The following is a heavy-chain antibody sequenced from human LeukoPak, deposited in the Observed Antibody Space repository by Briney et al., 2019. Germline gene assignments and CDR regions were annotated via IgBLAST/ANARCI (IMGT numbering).Heavy chain of an antibody. CDR1: GGSSSSYY. J-gene: IGHJ4*02. D-gene: IGHD3-9*01. CDR2: IYYSGST. V-gene: IGHV4-59*01. Sequence: SETLSLTCTVSGGSSSSYYWSWSRQPPGKGLELSGYIYYSGSTNYNPSIKSRVTISVDTSKTQFSLTLSSVTAAETAVYYCARDEAYYDILTGYRPYFHFDYWGQGTLVTVSS. CDR3: ARDEAYYDILTGYRPYFHFDY.